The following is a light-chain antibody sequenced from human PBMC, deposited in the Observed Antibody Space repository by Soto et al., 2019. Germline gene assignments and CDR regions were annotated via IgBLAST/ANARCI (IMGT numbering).Light chain of an antibody. CDR2: GAS. CDR3: QQYGSSRWT. V-gene: IGKV3-20*01. CDR1: QSVTSSF. J-gene: IGKJ1*01. Sequence: EIVFTQSPGTLSFSPGERATLSCRASQSVTSSFLAWYQQKPGQAPRLLIYGASSRATGIPDRFSGSGSGADFTLTISGLEPEDFAVYYCQQYGSSRWTFGQGTKVDIK.